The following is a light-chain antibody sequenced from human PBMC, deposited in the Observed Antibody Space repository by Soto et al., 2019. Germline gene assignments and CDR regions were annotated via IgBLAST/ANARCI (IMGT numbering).Light chain of an antibody. CDR2: KIS. CDR1: QSLVYSDGNTY. V-gene: IGKV2-24*01. Sequence: IVMTQTPLSSPVTLGQPASISCRSSQSLVYSDGNTYLSWLHQRPGQPPRLLIYKISNRLSGVPDRCSGSGAGTDFTLKISRVEAEDVGVYYCMQATQFPFTFGQGTKLEIK. J-gene: IGKJ2*01. CDR3: MQATQFPFT.